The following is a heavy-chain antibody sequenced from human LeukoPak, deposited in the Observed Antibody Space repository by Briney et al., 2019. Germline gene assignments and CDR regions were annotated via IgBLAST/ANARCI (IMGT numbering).Heavy chain of an antibody. D-gene: IGHD3-10*01. CDR2: ISPDGSEK. J-gene: IGHJ5*02. Sequence: GGSLRLSCAASGFTFSSYWMSWLRQGPGKGLEWVANISPDGSEKYYVDSVKGRFTISRHNAKNSLYLQMNSLRAEDTAVYYCARGPPYYYGSGSTNWFDPWGQGTLVTVSS. CDR3: ARGPPYYYGSGSTNWFDP. CDR1: GFTFSSYW. V-gene: IGHV3-7*05.